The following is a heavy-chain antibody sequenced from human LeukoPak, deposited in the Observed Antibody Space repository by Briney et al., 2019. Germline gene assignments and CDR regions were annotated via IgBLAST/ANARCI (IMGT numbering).Heavy chain of an antibody. CDR3: ARDPVAEDYYGSGGY. D-gene: IGHD3-10*01. CDR1: GFTFSSYT. V-gene: IGHV3-48*04. Sequence: GGSLRLSCAASGFTFSSYTMNWVHQAPGKGLEWVSYISSSSSTIYYADSVKGRFTISRDNAKNSLYLQMNSLRAEDTAVYYCARDPVAEDYYGSGGYWGQGTLVTVSS. CDR2: ISSSSSTI. J-gene: IGHJ4*02.